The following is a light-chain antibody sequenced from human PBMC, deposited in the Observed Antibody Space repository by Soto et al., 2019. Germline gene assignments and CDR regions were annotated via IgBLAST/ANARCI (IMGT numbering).Light chain of an antibody. J-gene: IGKJ1*01. CDR1: QSISSW. CDR3: QQYNSYSRT. Sequence: EIQMTQSPSTLSASVGERVTISCRASQSISSWLAWYQQQKGKPPKILLYDASSLESGGPSRFSGSGSGTEFTLTISSLQPDDFATYYCQQYNSYSRTFGQGTKVEIK. V-gene: IGKV1-5*01. CDR2: DAS.